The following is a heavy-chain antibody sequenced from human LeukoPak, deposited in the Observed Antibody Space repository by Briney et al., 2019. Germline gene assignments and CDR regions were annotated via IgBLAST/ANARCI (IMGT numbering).Heavy chain of an antibody. Sequence: PSETLSLTCTVSGGSISSSSYYWGWIRQPPGKGLEWIGSIYYSGTTYYNPSLKSRVTISIDTSKNQFSLKLSSVTAADTAMYYCARDNDQLGLDPFDYWGQGTLVTVSS. D-gene: IGHD1-1*01. CDR3: ARDNDQLGLDPFDY. CDR2: IYYSGTT. CDR1: GGSISSSSYY. V-gene: IGHV4-39*07. J-gene: IGHJ4*02.